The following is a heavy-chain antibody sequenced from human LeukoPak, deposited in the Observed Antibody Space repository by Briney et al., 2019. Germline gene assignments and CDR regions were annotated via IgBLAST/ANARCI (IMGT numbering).Heavy chain of an antibody. CDR2: ISYDGSNK. CDR1: GFAFSDYS. V-gene: IGHV3-30*03. D-gene: IGHD6-13*01. CDR3: ARGQQLHFY. Sequence: GGSLRLSCAASGFAFSDYSMNWVRQAPGKGLEWVAVISYDGSNKYYADSVKGRFTISRDNAKNSLYLQMNSLGAEDTAVYYCARGQQLHFYWGQGTLVTVSS. J-gene: IGHJ4*02.